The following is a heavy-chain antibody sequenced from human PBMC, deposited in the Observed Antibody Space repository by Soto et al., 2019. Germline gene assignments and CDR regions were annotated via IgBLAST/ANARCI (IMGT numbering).Heavy chain of an antibody. J-gene: IGHJ5*02. CDR2: IYFTGNT. D-gene: IGHD6-25*01. Sequence: SETLSLTCPASGGSITSSSHFWGWVRQPPGKGLEWIGTIYFTGNTYYTPSLKSRLTMSIDTSKNEFSLRLNSVTAADTAVYYCAGQTFTIAAASYGRSNWFDPWGPGTRVTVSS. V-gene: IGHV4-39*01. CDR1: GGSITSSSHF. CDR3: AGQTFTIAAASYGRSNWFDP.